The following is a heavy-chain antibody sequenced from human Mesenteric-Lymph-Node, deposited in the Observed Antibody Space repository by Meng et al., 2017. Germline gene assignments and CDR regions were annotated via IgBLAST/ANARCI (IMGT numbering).Heavy chain of an antibody. CDR3: ARVAAAGNEWFDP. CDR2: INHGGST. V-gene: IGHV4-34*01. CDR1: DASFSGYF. Sequence: QGQLQPWGSGLLKPSETLSLTCAVFDASFSGYFYTWIRQPPGKGLEYIGEINHGGSTSYNPSLKSRVTISLDKSKNQVSLKLTSVTAADTALYYCARVAAAGNEWFDPWGQGTLVTVSS. J-gene: IGHJ5*02. D-gene: IGHD6-13*01.